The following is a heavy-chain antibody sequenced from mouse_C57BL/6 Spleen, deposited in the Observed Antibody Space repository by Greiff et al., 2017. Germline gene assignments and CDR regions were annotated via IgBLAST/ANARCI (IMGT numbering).Heavy chain of an antibody. D-gene: IGHD1-1*01. V-gene: IGHV14-1*01. Sequence: VQLQQSGAELVRPGASVKLSCTASGFNIKDYYMHWVKQRPEQGLEWIGRIDPEDGDTEYAPTFQGKATMTADTSSNTAYLQLSSLTSKDTAGYYWTTELLGDYAMDYWGQGTSVTVSS. CDR1: GFNIKDYY. J-gene: IGHJ4*01. CDR3: TTELLGDYAMDY. CDR2: IDPEDGDT.